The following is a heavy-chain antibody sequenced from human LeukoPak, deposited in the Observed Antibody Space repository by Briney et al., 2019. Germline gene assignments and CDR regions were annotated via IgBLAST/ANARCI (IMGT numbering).Heavy chain of an antibody. CDR2: IRYDGSNQ. CDR1: GFTFKRYH. J-gene: IGHJ1*01. CDR3: AKDPRGYSLASMGEYFQH. D-gene: IGHD5-12*01. Sequence: GSLRLSCAASGFTFKRYHMSWVRQAPGKGLEWVAFIRYDGSNQYYADSVKGRFSISRDISKNTVYVQMNSLRTDDTAMYYCAKDPRGYSLASMGEYFQHWGQGTLVIVS. V-gene: IGHV3-30*02.